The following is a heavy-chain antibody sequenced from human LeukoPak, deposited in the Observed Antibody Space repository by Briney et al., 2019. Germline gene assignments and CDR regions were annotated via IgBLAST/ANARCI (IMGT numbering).Heavy chain of an antibody. J-gene: IGHJ4*02. CDR2: ISVYNDNT. V-gene: IGHV1-18*01. CDR3: VRDLISMVRGVTLAASSY. D-gene: IGHD3-10*01. Sequence: GASVKVSCKASGYTFTSYGISWVRQAPGQGLEWMEWISVYNDNTNYAQKLQGRVTMTTDTSTSTAYMELRSLRSDDTAVYYCVRDLISMVRGVTLAASSYWGQGTLVTVSS. CDR1: GYTFTSYG.